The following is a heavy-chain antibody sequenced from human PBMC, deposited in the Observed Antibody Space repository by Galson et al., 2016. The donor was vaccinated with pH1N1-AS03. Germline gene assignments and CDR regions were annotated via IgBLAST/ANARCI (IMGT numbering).Heavy chain of an antibody. D-gene: IGHD2-2*01. CDR3: ARRNPNPNFAIWYQHDYGMDV. J-gene: IGHJ6*02. CDR2: ISNDGRNV. Sequence: SLRLSCAASGFTFSMSYIHWVRQAPGKGLEWVSRISNDGRNVRYADFVKGRFAVSSDNAQDTVFLPMNSLRADDTAVYFCARRNPNPNFAIWYQHDYGMDVWGQGTTVTVSS. CDR1: GFTFSMSY. V-gene: IGHV3-74*01.